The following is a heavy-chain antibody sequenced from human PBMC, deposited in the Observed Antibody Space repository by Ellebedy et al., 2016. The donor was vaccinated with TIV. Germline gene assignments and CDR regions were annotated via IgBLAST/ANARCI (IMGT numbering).Heavy chain of an antibody. D-gene: IGHD5-24*01. J-gene: IGHJ5*02. Sequence: GESLKISCRASGYSFTNYWIGWVRQMPGKGLEWMGIIFPGDSDTRYNPSFQGQFTISADKTINTAFLQWSSLKASDTAMYYCARRARWAQLKGFDPWGQGTQVTVSS. V-gene: IGHV5-51*01. CDR3: ARRARWAQLKGFDP. CDR2: IFPGDSDT. CDR1: GYSFTNYW.